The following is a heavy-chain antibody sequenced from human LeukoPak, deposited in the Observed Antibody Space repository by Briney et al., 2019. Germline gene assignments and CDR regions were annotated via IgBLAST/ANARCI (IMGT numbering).Heavy chain of an antibody. D-gene: IGHD6-13*01. CDR2: IYSGGST. CDR1: GFTVSSNY. V-gene: IGHV3-53*01. CDR3: ARDSSSWDLYYYMDV. Sequence: PGWSLRLSCAASGFTVSSNYMSWVRQAPGKGLEWVSVIYSGGSTYYEDSVKGRFTISRDNSKNTLYLQMNSLRAEDTAVYYCARDSSSWDLYYYMDVWGKGTTVTVSS. J-gene: IGHJ6*03.